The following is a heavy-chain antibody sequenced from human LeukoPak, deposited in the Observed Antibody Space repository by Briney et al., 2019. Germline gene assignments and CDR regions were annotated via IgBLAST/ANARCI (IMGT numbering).Heavy chain of an antibody. CDR1: GYTFTGYY. Sequence: ASVKVSCKASGYTFTGYYMHWVRQAPGQGLEWMGWINPNSGGTNYAQKFQGRVTMTRDTSISTAYMELSRLRSDDTAVYYCARVSSCDYCLADYYYGMDVWGQGTTVTVSS. CDR3: ARVSSCDYCLADYYYGMDV. J-gene: IGHJ6*02. D-gene: IGHD4-17*01. V-gene: IGHV1-2*02. CDR2: INPNSGGT.